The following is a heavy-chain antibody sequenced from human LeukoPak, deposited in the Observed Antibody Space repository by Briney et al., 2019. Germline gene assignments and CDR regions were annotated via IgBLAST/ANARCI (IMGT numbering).Heavy chain of an antibody. D-gene: IGHD4-17*01. Sequence: GGSLRLSCAASGFTFSSYSMNGVRQAPGKGLEWVSYISSSSSTIYYADSVKGRFTISRDNAKNSLYLQMNSLRAEDTAVYYCARDYGDYDSYYYYYMDVWGKGTTVTVSS. J-gene: IGHJ6*03. CDR1: GFTFSSYS. V-gene: IGHV3-48*01. CDR2: ISSSSSTI. CDR3: ARDYGDYDSYYYYYMDV.